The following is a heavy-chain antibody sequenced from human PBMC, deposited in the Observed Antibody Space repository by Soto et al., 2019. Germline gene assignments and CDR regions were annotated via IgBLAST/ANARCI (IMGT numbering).Heavy chain of an antibody. J-gene: IGHJ4*02. CDR2: IYYRGCP. CDR1: GASLSSGDYY. V-gene: IGHV4-30-4*01. D-gene: IGHD4-17*01. Sequence: QVQLQESGPGLVKPSQTLSLTCTVSGASLSSGDYYWSWIRQPPGKGLEGIGYIYYRGCPYYNPSLKSRVTISVDTSKNQFSLKLSSVTAADTAVYYCAREVSTVPLADYWGQGTLVTVSS. CDR3: AREVSTVPLADY.